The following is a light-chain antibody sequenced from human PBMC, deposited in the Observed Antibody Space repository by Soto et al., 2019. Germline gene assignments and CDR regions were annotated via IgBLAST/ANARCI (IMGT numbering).Light chain of an antibody. V-gene: IGKV3-20*01. Sequence: EIGLTQSPGTLSLSPGERATLSCRASQSVSSSYLAWYQQKPGQAPRLLIYGASSRATGIPDRFSGSGSGTDFTLTISRLEPEDFAVYYCQQYGSSRTFGQWTKVDIK. J-gene: IGKJ1*01. CDR2: GAS. CDR1: QSVSSSY. CDR3: QQYGSSRT.